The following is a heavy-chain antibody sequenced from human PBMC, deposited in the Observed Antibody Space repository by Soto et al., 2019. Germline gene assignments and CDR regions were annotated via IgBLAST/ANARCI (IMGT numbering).Heavy chain of an antibody. Sequence: QVQLVQSGAEVKKPGSSVKVSCKASGGTFSSYAISWVRQAPGQGLEWMGGIIPIFGTANYAQKFQGRVTITADASTSTAYMELSSLRSEDTAVYYCARDSDFPTHYYYYGMDVWGQGTTVTVSS. D-gene: IGHD2-15*01. V-gene: IGHV1-69*01. CDR2: IIPIFGTA. J-gene: IGHJ6*02. CDR3: ARDSDFPTHYYYYGMDV. CDR1: GGTFSSYA.